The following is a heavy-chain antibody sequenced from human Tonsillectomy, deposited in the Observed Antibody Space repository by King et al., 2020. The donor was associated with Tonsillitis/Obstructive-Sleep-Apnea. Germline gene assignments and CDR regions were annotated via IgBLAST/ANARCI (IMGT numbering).Heavy chain of an antibody. CDR2: IFYSGST. V-gene: IGHV4-61*03. CDR3: ARGDLDFWSGYYYFDY. CDR1: GGSVSSGSYY. Sequence: VQLQESGPGLVKPSETLSLTCTVSGGSVSSGSYYWSWIRQPPGKGLEWIGYIFYSGSTNYNPSLKSRVTISVDTSKNHFSLKLSSVTAADTAVYYCARGDLDFWSGYYYFDYWGQGTLVTVSS. D-gene: IGHD3-3*01. J-gene: IGHJ4*02.